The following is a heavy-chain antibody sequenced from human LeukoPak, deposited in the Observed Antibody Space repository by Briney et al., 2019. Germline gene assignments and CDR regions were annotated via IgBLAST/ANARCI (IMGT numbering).Heavy chain of an antibody. CDR1: GGSFSGYY. Sequence: PSDTLSLTCAVYGGSFSGYYWSWIRQPPGKGLEWLGEINHSGSVNYNPSLKSRVTISVDTSKNQFSLKLSSVTAADTAVYYCARRGSSGYYWRNLQHFDYWGQGTLVTVSS. V-gene: IGHV4-34*01. D-gene: IGHD3-22*01. CDR3: ARRGSSGYYWRNLQHFDY. CDR2: INHSGSV. J-gene: IGHJ4*02.